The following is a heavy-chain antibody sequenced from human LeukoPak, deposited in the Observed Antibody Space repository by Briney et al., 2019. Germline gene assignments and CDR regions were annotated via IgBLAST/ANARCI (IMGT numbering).Heavy chain of an antibody. CDR3: AKVVSRYCSSTSCPEDY. Sequence: GGSLRLSCAASGFTFSSYGRHWVRQAPGKGLEWVAVISYDGSNKYYADSVKGRFTISRDNSKNTLYLQMNSLRAEDTAVYYCAKVVSRYCSSTSCPEDYWGQGTLVTVSS. V-gene: IGHV3-30*18. J-gene: IGHJ4*02. CDR1: GFTFSSYG. D-gene: IGHD2-2*01. CDR2: ISYDGSNK.